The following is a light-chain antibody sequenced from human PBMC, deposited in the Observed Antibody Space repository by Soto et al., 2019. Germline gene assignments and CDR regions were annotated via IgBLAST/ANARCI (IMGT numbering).Light chain of an antibody. CDR1: QNVARNY. CDR3: QQYARSPLA. J-gene: IGKJ4*01. V-gene: IGKV3-20*01. Sequence: EMVLTQSPGTLSLSPGERATLSCRASQNVARNYLAWYQQRPGQAPRLLIYDASTRATGIPDRFSGSGSGTDFTLTISRLEPEDFAVYFCQQYARSPLAFGGGTKVDI. CDR2: DAS.